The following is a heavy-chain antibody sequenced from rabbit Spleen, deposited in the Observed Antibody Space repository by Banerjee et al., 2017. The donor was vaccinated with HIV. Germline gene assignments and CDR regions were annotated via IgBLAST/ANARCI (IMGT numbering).Heavy chain of an antibody. V-gene: IGHV1S40*01. CDR3: ASADSGVSGYDL. J-gene: IGHJ3*01. D-gene: IGHD1-1*01. Sequence: QSLEESGGDLVKPGASLTLTCPASGFSFSSSYYMIWVRQAPGKGLEWIAYIYAGSSGSTYYASWAKGRFTISKASSTTVTLQMTSLTAADTATYFCASADSGVSGYDLWGQGTLVTVS. CDR2: IYAGSSGST. CDR1: GFSFSSSYY.